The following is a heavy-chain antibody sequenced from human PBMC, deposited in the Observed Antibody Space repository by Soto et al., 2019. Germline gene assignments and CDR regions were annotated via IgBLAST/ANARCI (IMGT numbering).Heavy chain of an antibody. CDR3: ARDIVVVVAATLLGMDV. D-gene: IGHD2-15*01. V-gene: IGHV3-21*01. CDR1: GFTFSSYS. Sequence: GGSLRLSCAASGFTFSSYSMNWVRQAPGEGLEWVSSISSSSSYIYYADSVKGRFTISRDNAKNSLYLQMNSLRAEDTAVYYCARDIVVVVAATLLGMDVWGQGTTVTVSS. J-gene: IGHJ6*02. CDR2: ISSSSSYI.